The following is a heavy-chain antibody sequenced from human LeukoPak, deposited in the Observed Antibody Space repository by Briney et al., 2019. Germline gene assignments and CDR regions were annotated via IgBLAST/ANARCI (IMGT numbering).Heavy chain of an antibody. CDR3: ARVGYCNNSGCFSIFDY. CDR2: ISGDGTTT. D-gene: IGHD6-19*01. J-gene: IGHJ4*02. Sequence: GGSLRLSCAASGFTFSSYAMSWVRQDPGKGLEWVSRISGDGTTTTYADSVKGRFTISRDNAKNTLFLQMNSLTGEDTALYFCARVGYCNNSGCFSIFDYWGRGALVTVSS. V-gene: IGHV3-74*01. CDR1: GFTFSSYA.